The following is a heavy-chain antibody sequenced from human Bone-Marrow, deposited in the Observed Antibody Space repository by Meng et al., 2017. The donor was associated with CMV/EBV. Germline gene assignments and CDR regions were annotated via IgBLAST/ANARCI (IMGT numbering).Heavy chain of an antibody. Sequence: FNFSSYSMNWVRQAPGKGLEWVSSISSSSSYIYYADSVKGRFTISRDNAKNSLYLQMNSLRAEDTAVYYCARAEGIVVVPAAPYYFDYWGQGTLVTVSS. CDR1: FNFSSYS. J-gene: IGHJ4*02. CDR2: ISSSSSYI. CDR3: ARAEGIVVVPAAPYYFDY. D-gene: IGHD2-2*01. V-gene: IGHV3-21*01.